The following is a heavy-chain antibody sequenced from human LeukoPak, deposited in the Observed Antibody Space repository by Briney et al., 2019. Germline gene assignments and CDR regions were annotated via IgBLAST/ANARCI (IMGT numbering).Heavy chain of an antibody. J-gene: IGHJ4*02. V-gene: IGHV4-34*01. CDR2: INHSGST. D-gene: IGHD5-18*01. CDR3: ASGDQDTAMVSY. CDR1: GGSFSGYY. Sequence: PSETLTLTCAVYGGSFSGYYWSWTRQPPGKGLEWIGEINHSGSTNYNPSLKSRVTISVDTSKNQFSLKLSSVTAADTAVYYCASGDQDTAMVSYWGQGTLVTVSS.